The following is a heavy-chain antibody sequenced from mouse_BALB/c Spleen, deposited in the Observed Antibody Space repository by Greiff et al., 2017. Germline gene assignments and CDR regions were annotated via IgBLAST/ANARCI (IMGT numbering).Heavy chain of an antibody. D-gene: IGHD1-1*01. CDR1: GFSLTGYG. CDR2: IWGDGST. V-gene: IGHV2-6-7*01. Sequence: QVQLKESGPGLVAPSQSLSITCTVSGFSLTGYGVNWVRQPPGKGLEWLGMIWGDGSTDYNSALKSRLSISKDNSKSQVFLKMNSLQTDDTARYYCAREGYYYGSRYFDVWGAGTTVTVSS. J-gene: IGHJ1*01. CDR3: AREGYYYGSRYFDV.